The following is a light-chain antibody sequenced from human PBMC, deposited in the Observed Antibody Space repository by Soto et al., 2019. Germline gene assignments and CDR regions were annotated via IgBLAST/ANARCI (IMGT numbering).Light chain of an antibody. CDR1: QSVSSSY. J-gene: IGKJ4*01. CDR3: QQYVSSPRT. V-gene: IGKV3-20*01. CDR2: GAS. Sequence: EIVLTQSPGTLSLSPGERATLSCRASQSVSSSYLAWYQQKAGHAPRLLIYGASSRATGIPDRFSGSGSGTDFTLTISRLEPEDFAVYYCQQYVSSPRTFGGGTKVEIK.